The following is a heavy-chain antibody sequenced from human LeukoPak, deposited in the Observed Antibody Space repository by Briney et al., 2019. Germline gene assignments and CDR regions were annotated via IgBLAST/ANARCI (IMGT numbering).Heavy chain of an antibody. D-gene: IGHD1-14*01. Sequence: SETLSLTCAVYGGSFSGYYWSWIRQPPGKGLEWIGEINHSGSTNYNPSLESRVTISVDTSKNQFSLKLSSVTAADTAVYYCASGVSGTSIDYWGQGTLVTVSS. J-gene: IGHJ4*02. CDR1: GGSFSGYY. CDR3: ASGVSGTSIDY. CDR2: INHSGST. V-gene: IGHV4-34*01.